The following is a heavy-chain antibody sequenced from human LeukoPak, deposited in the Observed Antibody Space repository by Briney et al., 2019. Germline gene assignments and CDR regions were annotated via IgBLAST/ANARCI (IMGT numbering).Heavy chain of an antibody. CDR2: IYHSGST. CDR1: GGSISSSNW. CDR3: ARDKGGVSSSSGDFDY. Sequence: SGTLSLTCAVSGGSISSSNWWSWVRQPPGKGLEWIGEIYHSGSTYYNPSLKSRVTISVDRSKNQFSLKLSSVTAADTAVYYCARDKGGVSSSSGDFDYWGQGTLVTVSS. J-gene: IGHJ4*02. V-gene: IGHV4-4*02. D-gene: IGHD6-6*01.